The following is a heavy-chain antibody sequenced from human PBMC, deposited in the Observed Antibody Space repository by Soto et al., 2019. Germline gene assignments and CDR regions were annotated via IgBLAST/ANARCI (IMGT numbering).Heavy chain of an antibody. CDR2: IYDSGGT. CDR1: GGSISTYY. CDR3: ARYYYDSSGRNWFDP. Sequence: ASETLSLTCTVSGGSISTYYWSWIRQPPGKGLEWIGCIYDSGGTNYNPSLKNRVTISPDTSKNQFSLKLSSVTAADTAIYYCARYYYDSSGRNWFDPWGQGTLVTVSS. J-gene: IGHJ5*02. V-gene: IGHV4-59*08. D-gene: IGHD3-22*01.